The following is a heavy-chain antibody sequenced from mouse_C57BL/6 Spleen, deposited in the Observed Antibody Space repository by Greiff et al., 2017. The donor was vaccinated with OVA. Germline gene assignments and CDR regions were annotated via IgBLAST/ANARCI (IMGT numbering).Heavy chain of an antibody. CDR3: ARLIYDGYYGDYFDY. J-gene: IGHJ2*01. Sequence: EVQLQQSGPGLVKPSQSLSLTCSVTGYSITSGYYWNWIRQFPGNKLEWMGYISYDGSNNYNPSLKNRISITRDTSKNQFFLKLNSVTTEDTATYYCARLIYDGYYGDYFDYWGQGTTLTVSS. CDR1: GYSITSGYY. CDR2: ISYDGSN. V-gene: IGHV3-6*01. D-gene: IGHD2-3*01.